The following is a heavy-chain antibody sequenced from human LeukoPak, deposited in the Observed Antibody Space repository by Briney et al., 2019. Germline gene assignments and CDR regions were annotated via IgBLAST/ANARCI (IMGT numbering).Heavy chain of an antibody. V-gene: IGHV4-39*01. CDR1: GGSISSSSYY. CDR2: IYYSGST. Sequence: SETLSLTCTVSGGSISSSSYYWGWIRQPPGKGLEWIGSIYYSGSTYYNPSLKSRVTISVDTSKNQFSLKLTSVTAAATAVYYCARGSDNHPPNWFDPWGQGTLVTVSS. D-gene: IGHD1-14*01. J-gene: IGHJ5*02. CDR3: ARGSDNHPPNWFDP.